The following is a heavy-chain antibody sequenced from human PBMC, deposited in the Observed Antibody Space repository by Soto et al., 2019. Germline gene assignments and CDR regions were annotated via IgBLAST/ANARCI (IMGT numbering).Heavy chain of an antibody. D-gene: IGHD5-12*01. Sequence: QVQLVQSGAQVKKPGASVKVSGKASGYTLDNYALHWARQAPGRRLEWMGWIHAGNGYTKYSQSFQGRVTITRDTSASTVHMDLSSLRSEGTAVYYCARVQYSGYDFKLAFDIWGQGTMVTVSS. CDR3: ARVQYSGYDFKLAFDI. CDR2: IHAGNGYT. V-gene: IGHV1-3*01. J-gene: IGHJ3*02. CDR1: GYTLDNYA.